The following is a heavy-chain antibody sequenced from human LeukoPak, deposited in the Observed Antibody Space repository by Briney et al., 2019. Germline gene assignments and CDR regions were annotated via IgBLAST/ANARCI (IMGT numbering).Heavy chain of an antibody. J-gene: IGHJ4*02. CDR1: GYTFTGYY. D-gene: IGHD6-13*01. V-gene: IGHV1-2*02. CDR3: ATGYSPLYYFDY. Sequence: ASVKVSCKASGYTFTGYYMHWVRQAPGQGLEWMGWINPNSDGTNYAQKFQGRVTMTRDTSIRTAYMELSRLRSDDTAVYYCATGYSPLYYFDYWGQGTLVTVSS. CDR2: INPNSDGT.